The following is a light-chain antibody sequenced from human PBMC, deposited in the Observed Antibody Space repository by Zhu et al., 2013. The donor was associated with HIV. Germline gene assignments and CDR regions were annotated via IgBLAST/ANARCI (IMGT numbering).Light chain of an antibody. V-gene: IGLV3-21*01. CDR3: QAWDIISVV. CDR1: NIGSKS. J-gene: IGLJ2*01. CDR2: QST. Sequence: SYELTQPPSVSVAPGQTARITCGGNNIGSKSVHWYQQRPGQSPVLVIYQSTKRPSGIPERFSGSKSGNTATLTISGTQAMDEADYYCQAWDIISVVFGGGTKLTVL.